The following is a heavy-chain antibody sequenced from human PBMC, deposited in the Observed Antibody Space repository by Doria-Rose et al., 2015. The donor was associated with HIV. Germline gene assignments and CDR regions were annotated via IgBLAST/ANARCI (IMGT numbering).Heavy chain of an antibody. J-gene: IGHJ4*02. CDR3: ARIKSSRWYHKYYFDF. CDR1: GVSLSSPGMG. D-gene: IGHD6-13*01. Sequence: QITLKESGPVLVKPTETLTLTCTVSGVSLSSPGMGVSWIRQPPGKALEWLANIFSDDERSYKTSLKSRLTIARGTSKCQVLLTMPDMVPVDTATYYCARIKSSRWYHKYYFDFWGQGTLVIVSA. V-gene: IGHV2-26*01. CDR2: IFSDDER.